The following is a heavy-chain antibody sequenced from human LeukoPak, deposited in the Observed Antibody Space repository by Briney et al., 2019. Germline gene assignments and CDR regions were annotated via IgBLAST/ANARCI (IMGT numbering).Heavy chain of an antibody. CDR1: GFTFSNAW. D-gene: IGHD3-3*01. V-gene: IGHV3-15*01. J-gene: IGHJ4*02. CDR2: IKSKTDGGTA. Sequence: GSLRLSCAASGFTFSNAWMSWLRQAPGKGLEWVGRIKSKTDGGTADYAAPVKGRFTISRDDSKNTLYLEMYSLKTEDTAMYYCLYFWSGSSLVDYWGQGTLVTVSS. CDR3: LYFWSGSSLVDY.